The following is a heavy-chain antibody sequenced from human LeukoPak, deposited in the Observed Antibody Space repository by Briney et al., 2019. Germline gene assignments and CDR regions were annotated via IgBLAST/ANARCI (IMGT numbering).Heavy chain of an antibody. CDR3: AKDRQQLANLDY. Sequence: GGSLRLSCKASGFTFGNFGMSWVRQAPGKGLEGVSGIGGSGDYTYYADSVKGRFTISRDNSKNTLYLQMNSLRAEDSAVYYCAKDRQQLANLDYWGQGTLVTVSA. D-gene: IGHD6-13*01. V-gene: IGHV3-23*01. J-gene: IGHJ4*02. CDR2: IGGSGDYT. CDR1: GFTFGNFG.